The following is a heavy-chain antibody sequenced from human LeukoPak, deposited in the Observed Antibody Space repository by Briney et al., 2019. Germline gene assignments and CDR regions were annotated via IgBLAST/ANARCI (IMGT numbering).Heavy chain of an antibody. D-gene: IGHD6-13*01. CDR3: ARWNRIAAAGRGYFDY. CDR1: GGTFSSYA. Sequence: SVKVSCKASGGTFSSYAISWVRQAPGQGLEWMGGIIPIFGTANYAQKFQGRVTITADKSTSTAYMELSSLRSEDTAVYYCARWNRIAAAGRGYFDYWGQGTLVTVSS. CDR2: IIPIFGTA. V-gene: IGHV1-69*06. J-gene: IGHJ4*02.